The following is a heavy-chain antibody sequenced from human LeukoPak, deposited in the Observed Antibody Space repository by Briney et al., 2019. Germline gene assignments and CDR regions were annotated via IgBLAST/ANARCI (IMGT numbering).Heavy chain of an antibody. CDR1: GGSISSYY. D-gene: IGHD3-3*01. V-gene: IGHV4-59*01. CDR3: ARGEWHLGHYWFDP. J-gene: IGHJ5*02. CDR2: IYYSGST. Sequence: SETLSLTCTVSGGSISSYYWSWIRQPPGKGLEWIGYIYYSGSTNYNPSLKSRVTISVDTSKNQFSLKLSSVTAADTAVYYCARGEWHLGHYWFDPWGQGTLVTVSS.